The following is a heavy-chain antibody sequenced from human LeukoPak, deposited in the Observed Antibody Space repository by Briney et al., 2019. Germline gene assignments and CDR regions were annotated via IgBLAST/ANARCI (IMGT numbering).Heavy chain of an antibody. CDR3: ARDPTGSTDIVVVPAASYYYYGMDV. Sequence: ASVKVSCKASGYTFTGYYMHWVRPAPGQGLAWMGWINPNSGGTNYAQKFRGRVTMTRDTSISTAYMELSRLRSDDTAVYYCARDPTGSTDIVVVPAASYYYYGMDVWGQGTTVTVSS. V-gene: IGHV1-2*02. CDR1: GYTFTGYY. D-gene: IGHD2-2*01. CDR2: INPNSGGT. J-gene: IGHJ6*02.